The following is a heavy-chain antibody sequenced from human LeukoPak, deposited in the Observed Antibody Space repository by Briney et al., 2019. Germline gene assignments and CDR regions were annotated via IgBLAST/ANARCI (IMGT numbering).Heavy chain of an antibody. J-gene: IGHJ3*02. CDR3: ARPSGPAAFDI. CDR1: GFTFSSYW. CDR2: IKSDASTI. V-gene: IGHV3-74*03. Sequence: GGSLRLSCAASGFTFSSYWMHWVRQAPGEGLVWVSHIKSDASTITYADSVKGRFTVPRDNAKNTLYLQMNSLRAEDTAVYYCARPSGPAAFDIWGQGTMVTVSS.